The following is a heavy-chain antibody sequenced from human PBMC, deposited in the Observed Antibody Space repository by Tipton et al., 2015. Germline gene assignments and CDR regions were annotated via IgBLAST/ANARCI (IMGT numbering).Heavy chain of an antibody. J-gene: IGHJ6*02. D-gene: IGHD3-3*01. V-gene: IGHV1-69*06. CDR3: ASGEYYDFWSGPTNYYHYVMDV. CDR1: GGTFSSYA. Sequence: QSGAEVKKPGSSVKVSCKASGGTFSSYAISWVRQAPGQGFEWVGGIIPYYGTPDYAQKFQVRVTITADKSTSTAYMELSSLRSEDTAVYYCASGEYYDFWSGPTNYYHYVMDVWGQGTMVTVSS. CDR2: IIPYYGTP.